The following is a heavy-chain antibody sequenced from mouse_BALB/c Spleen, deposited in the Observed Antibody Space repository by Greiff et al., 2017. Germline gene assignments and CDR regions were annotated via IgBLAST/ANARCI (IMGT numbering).Heavy chain of an antibody. J-gene: IGHJ4*01. D-gene: IGHD2-10*01. V-gene: IGHV2-9*02. Sequence: VKLMESGPGLVAPSQSLSITCTVSGFSLTSYGVHWVRQPPGKGLEWLGVIWAGGSTNYNSALMSRLSISKDNSKSQVFLKMNSLQTDDTAMYYCARDRPYYGNSWAMDYWGQGTSVTVSS. CDR3: ARDRPYYGNSWAMDY. CDR2: IWAGGST. CDR1: GFSLTSYG.